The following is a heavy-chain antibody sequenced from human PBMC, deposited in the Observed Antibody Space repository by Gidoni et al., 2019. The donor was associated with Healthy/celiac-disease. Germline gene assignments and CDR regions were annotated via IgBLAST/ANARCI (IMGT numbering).Heavy chain of an antibody. CDR2: ISSSSSYI. D-gene: IGHD3-16*01. Sequence: EVQLVESGGGLVKPGGSLRLSCAASGLTFSSYSMHWVRQAPGKGLEWVASISSSSSYIYYADSVKGRFTISRDNAKNSLYLQMNSLRAEDTAVYYCARTQSTYGGLGSYWGQGTLVTVSS. J-gene: IGHJ4*02. CDR3: ARTQSTYGGLGSY. CDR1: GLTFSSYS. V-gene: IGHV3-21*01.